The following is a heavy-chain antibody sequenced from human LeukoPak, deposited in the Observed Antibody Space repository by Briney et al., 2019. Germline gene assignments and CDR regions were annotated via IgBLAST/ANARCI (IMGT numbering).Heavy chain of an antibody. D-gene: IGHD3-10*01. CDR1: GFTFSSYS. CDR2: ISSSSSYI. CDR3: ARDRGVRGVIITQNAFDI. J-gene: IGHJ3*02. V-gene: IGHV3-21*01. Sequence: PGGSLRLSCAASGFTFSSYSMNWVRQAPGKGLEWVSSISSSSSYIYYADSVKGRFTISRDNAKNSLYLQMNSLRAEDTAVYYCARDRGVRGVIITQNAFDIWGQGTMVTVSS.